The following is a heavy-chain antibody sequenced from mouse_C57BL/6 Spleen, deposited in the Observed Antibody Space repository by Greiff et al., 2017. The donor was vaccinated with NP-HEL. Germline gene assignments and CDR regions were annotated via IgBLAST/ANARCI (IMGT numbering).Heavy chain of an antibody. Sequence: EVKLVESGGDLVKPGGSLKLSCAASGFTFSSYGMSWVRQTPDKRLEWVATISSGGSYTYYPDSVKGRFTISRDNAKNTLYLQMSSLKSEDTAMYYCARQGYDYDEAWFAYWGQGTLVTVSA. V-gene: IGHV5-6*01. CDR2: ISSGGSYT. CDR3: ARQGYDYDEAWFAY. J-gene: IGHJ3*01. D-gene: IGHD2-4*01. CDR1: GFTFSSYG.